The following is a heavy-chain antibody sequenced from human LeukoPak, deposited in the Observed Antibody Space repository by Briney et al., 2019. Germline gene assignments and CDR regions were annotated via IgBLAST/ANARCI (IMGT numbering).Heavy chain of an antibody. CDR2: ISGSGGST. V-gene: IGHV3-23*01. CDR1: GFTFSSYA. Sequence: GESLSLSCAASGFTFSSYAMSWVRQAPGKGLEWVSAISGSGGSTYYADSVKGRFTISRDNSKNTLYLQMNSLRAEDTAVYYCAKDAGAIWYQLNDYWGQGTLVTVSS. CDR3: AKDAGAIWYQLNDY. D-gene: IGHD2-2*01. J-gene: IGHJ4*02.